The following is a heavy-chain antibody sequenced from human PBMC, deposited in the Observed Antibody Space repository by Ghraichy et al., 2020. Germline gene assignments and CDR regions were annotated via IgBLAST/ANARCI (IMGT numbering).Heavy chain of an antibody. V-gene: IGHV3-7*01. CDR2: INQDGNDK. Sequence: LSLTCAASGFRFSKNWMTWVRQAPGRGLEWVANINQDGNDKHYVDSVKGRFTISRDNAENLLYLQMNSLRPEDTAVYYCGRDPATSDGDRAWGAFDIWGQGTVVAVSS. D-gene: IGHD4-17*01. CDR3: GRDPATSDGDRAWGAFDI. CDR1: GFRFSKNW. J-gene: IGHJ3*02.